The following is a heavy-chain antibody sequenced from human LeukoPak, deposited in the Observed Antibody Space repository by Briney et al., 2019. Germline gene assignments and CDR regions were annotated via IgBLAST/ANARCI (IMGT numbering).Heavy chain of an antibody. J-gene: IGHJ3*01. CDR3: ASRKDAFDV. V-gene: IGHV4-30-2*01. CDR1: GGSISSGGNY. CDR2: IYHTGNT. Sequence: SETLSLTCTVSGGSISSGGNYWSWIRQPPGKGLEWIGYIYHTGNTYYNPSLKSRVTISVDRSKNQFSLKLTSLTAADTAVYYCASRKDAFDVWGQGTMVIVSS.